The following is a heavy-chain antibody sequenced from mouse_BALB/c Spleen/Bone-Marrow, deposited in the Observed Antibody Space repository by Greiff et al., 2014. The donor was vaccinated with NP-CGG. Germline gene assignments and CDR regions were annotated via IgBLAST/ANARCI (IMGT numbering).Heavy chain of an antibody. CDR1: GCAFTNYL. D-gene: IGHD2-4*01. CDR3: ARAITDAMDY. J-gene: IGHJ4*01. Sequence: QVQLQQSGAELVRPGTSVKVSCKGSGCAFTNYLIEWVKQRPGQGLEWIGVINSGCGGTKYNEKFKGKATLTADKSSSTAYMQLSSLTSDDSAVYFCARAITDAMDYWGQGTSVTVSS. CDR2: INSGCGGT. V-gene: IGHV1-54*01.